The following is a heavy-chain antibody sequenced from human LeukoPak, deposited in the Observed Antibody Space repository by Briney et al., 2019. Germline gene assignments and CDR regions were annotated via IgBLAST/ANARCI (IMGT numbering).Heavy chain of an antibody. CDR3: ARQSSYSSGWYFDY. D-gene: IGHD6-19*01. V-gene: IGHV4-39*01. Sequence: SETLSLTCTVAGGSVSDSRYYWGSIRQPPGKWLEWIGNMYYSGSANYNPSLKSRVTISIATSKNQFSLKLSSVTAADTAVYYCARQSSYSSGWYFDYWGQGTLVTVSS. CDR2: MYYSGSA. CDR1: GGSVSDSRYY. J-gene: IGHJ4*02.